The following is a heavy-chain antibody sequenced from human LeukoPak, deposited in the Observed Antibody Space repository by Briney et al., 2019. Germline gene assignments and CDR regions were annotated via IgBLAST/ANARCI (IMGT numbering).Heavy chain of an antibody. D-gene: IGHD6-19*01. V-gene: IGHV3-53*01. J-gene: IGHJ5*02. CDR1: GFTVSSNY. CDR3: AREVAVAEENWFDP. CDR2: IYSGGST. Sequence: GSLRLSCAASGFTVSSNYMSWVRQAPGKGLEWVSVIYSGGSTYYADSVKGRFTISRDNSKDTLYLQMNSLRAEDTAVYYCAREVAVAEENWFDPWGQGTLVTVSS.